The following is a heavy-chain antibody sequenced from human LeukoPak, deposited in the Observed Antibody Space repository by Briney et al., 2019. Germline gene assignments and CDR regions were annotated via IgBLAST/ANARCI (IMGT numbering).Heavy chain of an antibody. J-gene: IGHJ6*02. Sequence: GGSLRLSCATPGFTFSDYTMNWVGQAPGKGLQWLSCISRGGTYIYYSDSVKGRFTISRDSAKNSLYLQMNSLGAEDTAIYYCAREEDSSMIRASHGMDVWGQGTTVTVS. CDR3: AREEDSSMIRASHGMDV. D-gene: IGHD6-6*01. V-gene: IGHV3-21*01. CDR1: GFTFSDYT. CDR2: ISRGGTYI.